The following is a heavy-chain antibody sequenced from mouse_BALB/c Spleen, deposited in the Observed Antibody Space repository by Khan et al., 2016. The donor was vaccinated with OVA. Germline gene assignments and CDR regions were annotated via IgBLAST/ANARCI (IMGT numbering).Heavy chain of an antibody. CDR2: ISSGSKTT. J-gene: IGHJ2*01. CDR1: GFTFSGFG. Sequence: EVELVESGGGLVQPGGSRKLSCAASGFTFSGFGMHWVRQAPEKGLEWVAYISSGSKTTYYADTVKGRFTISRDNPKNTLFLQMTSLRSEDTAMYFCARTGYYYFDYWGQGTTLTVSS. CDR3: ARTGYYYFDY. V-gene: IGHV5-17*02. D-gene: IGHD1-2*01.